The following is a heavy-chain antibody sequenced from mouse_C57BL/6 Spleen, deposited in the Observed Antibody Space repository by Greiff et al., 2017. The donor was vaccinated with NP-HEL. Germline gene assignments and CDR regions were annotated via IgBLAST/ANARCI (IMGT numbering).Heavy chain of an antibody. CDR1: GYAFSSYW. D-gene: IGHD2-4*01. CDR2: IYPGDGDT. Sequence: VQLQQSGAELVKPGASVKISCKASGYAFSSYWMNWVKQRPGKGLEWIGQIYPGDGDTNYNGKFKGKATLTADKSASTAYMQLSSLTSEDSAVYFGAREIYCDYCGAYWGQGTLVTVSA. J-gene: IGHJ3*01. V-gene: IGHV1-80*01. CDR3: AREIYCDYCGAY.